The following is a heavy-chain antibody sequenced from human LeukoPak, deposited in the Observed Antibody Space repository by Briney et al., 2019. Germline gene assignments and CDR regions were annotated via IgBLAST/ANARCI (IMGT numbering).Heavy chain of an antibody. Sequence: GGSLRLSCAVSGFSFSTFSMHWVRQAPGKGLEWVASISSSGSNKYYVESLKRRFVISRDNANNSLYLQINSVRVEDTAVFYCARMGDCGGDAYDVWGQGAVLTVSS. CDR2: ISSSGSNK. CDR3: ARMGDCGGDAYDV. CDR1: GFSFSTFS. J-gene: IGHJ3*01. V-gene: IGHV3-21*01. D-gene: IGHD2-21*02.